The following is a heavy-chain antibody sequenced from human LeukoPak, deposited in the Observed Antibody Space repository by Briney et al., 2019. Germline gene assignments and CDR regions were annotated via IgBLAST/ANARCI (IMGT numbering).Heavy chain of an antibody. V-gene: IGHV1-69*05. D-gene: IGHD4-17*01. CDR1: VGTFSSYA. CDR3: ARYGDYEDYYYGMDV. CDR2: SIPIFGTA. Sequence: ASVKVSCKASVGTFSSYAISWVRQAPGQGLEWMGGSIPIFGTANYAQKIQGRVTITTDESTSTAYMELRSLRSDDTAVYYCARYGDYEDYYYGMDVWGQGTTVTVSS. J-gene: IGHJ6*02.